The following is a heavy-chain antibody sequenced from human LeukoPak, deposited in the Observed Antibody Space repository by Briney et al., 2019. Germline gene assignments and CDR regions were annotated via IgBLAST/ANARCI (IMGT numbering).Heavy chain of an antibody. CDR1: GGSISSGSYY. D-gene: IGHD3-3*01. V-gene: IGHV4-61*02. CDR3: ARGTDYDFWSGYYTDAFDI. CDR2: IYTSGST. J-gene: IGHJ3*02. Sequence: SETLSLTCTVSGGSISSGSYYRSWIRQPAGKGLEWIGRIYTSGSTNYNPSLKSRVTISVDTSKNQFSLKLSSVTAADTAVYYCARGTDYDFWSGYYTDAFDIWGQGTMVTVSS.